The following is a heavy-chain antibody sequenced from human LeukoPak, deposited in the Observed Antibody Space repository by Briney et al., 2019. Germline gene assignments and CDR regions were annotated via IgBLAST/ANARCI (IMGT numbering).Heavy chain of an antibody. CDR3: ARGTYSSSWYEYYFDY. Sequence: SETLSLTCTVSGGSISSGDYYWSWIRQPPGKGLEWIGYIYYSGSTYYNPSLKSRVTISVDTSKNQFSLKLSSVTAADTAVYYCARGTYSSSWYEYYFDYWGQGTLVTVSS. CDR2: IYYSGST. D-gene: IGHD6-13*01. V-gene: IGHV4-30-4*01. J-gene: IGHJ4*02. CDR1: GGSISSGDYY.